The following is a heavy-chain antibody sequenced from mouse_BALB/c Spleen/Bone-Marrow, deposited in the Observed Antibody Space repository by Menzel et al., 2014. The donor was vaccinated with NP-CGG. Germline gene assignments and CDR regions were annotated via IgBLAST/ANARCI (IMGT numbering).Heavy chain of an antibody. V-gene: IGHV1-9*01. Sequence: LVESGAELMKPGASVKISCKATGYTFSSYWIEWVKQRPGHGLEWIGEILPGSGNTHYNEKFKGKATFTADTSSNTAYMQLSSLISEDSAVYYCTRQGFACWGQGTLVTVSA. J-gene: IGHJ3*01. CDR2: ILPGSGNT. CDR3: TRQGFAC. CDR1: GYTFSSYW.